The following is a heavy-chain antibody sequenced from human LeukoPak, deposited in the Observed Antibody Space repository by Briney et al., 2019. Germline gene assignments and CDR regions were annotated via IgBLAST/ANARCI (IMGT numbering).Heavy chain of an antibody. V-gene: IGHV1-8*01. CDR3: ARGDSSSSSLNY. Sequence: APVKVSCKASGYTFTSYDINWVRQATGQGLEWMGWMNPNSGNTGYAQKFQGRVTMTRNTSISTAYMELSSLRSEDTAVYYCARGDSSSSSLNYWGQGTLVTVSS. CDR1: GYTFTSYD. CDR2: MNPNSGNT. D-gene: IGHD6-6*01. J-gene: IGHJ4*02.